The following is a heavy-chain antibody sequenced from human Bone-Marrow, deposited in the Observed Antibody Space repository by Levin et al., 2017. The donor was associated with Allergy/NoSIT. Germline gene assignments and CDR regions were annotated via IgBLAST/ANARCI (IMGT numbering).Heavy chain of an antibody. Sequence: GGSLRLSCAASGFTFSSYWMSWVRQAPGKGLEWVANIKQDGSEKYYVDSVKGRFTISRDNAKNSLYLQMNSLRAEDTAVYYCARDADYGDYYYYYYGMDVWGQGTTVTVSS. CDR2: IKQDGSEK. V-gene: IGHV3-7*01. CDR3: ARDADYGDYYYYYYGMDV. CDR1: GFTFSSYW. D-gene: IGHD4-17*01. J-gene: IGHJ6*02.